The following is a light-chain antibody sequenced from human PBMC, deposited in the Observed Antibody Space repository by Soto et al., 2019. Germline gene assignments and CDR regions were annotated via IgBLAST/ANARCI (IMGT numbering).Light chain of an antibody. CDR2: EVS. CDR1: ISDVGGYNY. CDR3: SSYTSSSTLYV. Sequence: QSFLTQAASVSGSPGQSIPISCTGTISDVGGYNYVSWYQQHPGKAPKLMIYEVSNRPSGVSNRFSGSKYGNTASLTISGLQAEDEADYYCSSYTSSSTLYVFGTGTKVTVL. V-gene: IGLV2-14*01. J-gene: IGLJ1*01.